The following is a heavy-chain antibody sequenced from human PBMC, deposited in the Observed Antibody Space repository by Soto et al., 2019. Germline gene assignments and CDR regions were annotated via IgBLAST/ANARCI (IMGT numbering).Heavy chain of an antibody. CDR2: IYYSGST. Sequence: SETLSLTCTISGGSISSSNYFWGWIRQPPGKGLEWIGSIYYSGSTSYNSSLKSRVTISVDTSKDQFSLRLSSVTAADTAVYYCASPTLGAFDIWGQGTMVTVSS. CDR1: GGSISSSNYF. D-gene: IGHD3-16*01. J-gene: IGHJ3*02. V-gene: IGHV4-39*01. CDR3: ASPTLGAFDI.